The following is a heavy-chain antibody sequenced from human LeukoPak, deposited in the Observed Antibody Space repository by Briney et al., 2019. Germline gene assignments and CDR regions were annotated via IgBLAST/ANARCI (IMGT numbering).Heavy chain of an antibody. J-gene: IGHJ6*03. CDR3: ARDGVPGGSYGYYYYYYMDV. Sequence: SVKVSCKASGGTFSSYAISWVRQAPGQGLEWMGGIIPIFGTANYAQKFQGRVTITADKSTSTAYMELSSLRSEDTAVYYCARDGVPGGSYGYYYYYYMDVWGKGTTVTVSS. D-gene: IGHD1-26*01. V-gene: IGHV1-69*06. CDR2: IIPIFGTA. CDR1: GGTFSSYA.